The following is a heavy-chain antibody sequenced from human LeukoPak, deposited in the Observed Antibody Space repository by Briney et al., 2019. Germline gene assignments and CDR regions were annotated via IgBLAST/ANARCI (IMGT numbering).Heavy chain of an antibody. V-gene: IGHV1-18*01. CDR2: ISAYNGNT. CDR1: DYTFTSYG. CDR3: ARKFRRFGELSREGWFDP. D-gene: IGHD3-10*01. J-gene: IGHJ5*02. Sequence: ASVKVSCKASDYTFTSYGISWVRQAPGQGLEWMGWISAYNGNTNYAQKLQGRVTMTTDTSTSTAYMELRSLRSDDTAVYYCARKFRRFGELSREGWFDPWGQGTLVTVSS.